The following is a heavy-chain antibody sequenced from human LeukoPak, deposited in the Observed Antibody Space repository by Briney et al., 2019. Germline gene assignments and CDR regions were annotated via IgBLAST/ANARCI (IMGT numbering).Heavy chain of an antibody. CDR2: IYTSGCT. D-gene: IGHD3-22*01. Sequence: PSETLSLTCTVSGGSISSYHWSWIRQPAGKGLEWIGRIYTSGCTNYNPSLKSRVTMSVDTSKNQFSLKLSSVTAADTAVYYCARVLYDSSGYYYGARNWFDPWGQGTLVTVSS. J-gene: IGHJ5*02. CDR3: ARVLYDSSGYYYGARNWFDP. CDR1: GGSISSYH. V-gene: IGHV4-4*07.